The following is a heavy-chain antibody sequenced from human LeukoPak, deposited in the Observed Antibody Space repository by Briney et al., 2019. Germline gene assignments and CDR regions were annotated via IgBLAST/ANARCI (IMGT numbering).Heavy chain of an antibody. D-gene: IGHD3-22*01. V-gene: IGHV4-4*02. Sequence: PSETLSLTCAVSGGSISSSNWWSWVRQPPGKGLEWIGEIYHSGSTNYNPSLKSRVTISVDTSKNQFSLKLSSVTAADTAVYYCARGVTMIVVVSRRAFDIWGQGTMVTVSS. CDR3: ARGVTMIVVVSRRAFDI. CDR2: IYHSGST. J-gene: IGHJ3*02. CDR1: GGSISSSNW.